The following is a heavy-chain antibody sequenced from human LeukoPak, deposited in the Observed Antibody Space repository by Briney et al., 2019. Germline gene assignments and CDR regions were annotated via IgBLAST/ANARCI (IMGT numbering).Heavy chain of an antibody. D-gene: IGHD1-14*01. CDR2: INGSGDKT. Sequence: PGGSLRLSCAASGFTFSNYWMNWVRQAPGKGLEWVSSINGSGDKTYYADSVKGRFTISRDNSKNTLYLQMNSLRAEDTAVYYCAKPARTDYADYWGQGTLVTVSS. V-gene: IGHV3-23*01. CDR3: AKPARTDYADY. J-gene: IGHJ4*02. CDR1: GFTFSNYW.